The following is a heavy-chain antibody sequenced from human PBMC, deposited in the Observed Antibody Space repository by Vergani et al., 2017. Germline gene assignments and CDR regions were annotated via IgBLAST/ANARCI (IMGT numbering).Heavy chain of an antibody. CDR2: IHSGGSI. CDR1: GFIVSSHY. V-gene: IGHV3-66*01. J-gene: IGHJ4*01. D-gene: IGHD1-20*01. Sequence: VQLVESGGGVVQPGGSLRLSCAVSGFIVSSHYMTWVRQAPGKGLEWVAVIHSGGSIFYADSVMGRFTISRDNSKNTLYLQMNSLRVEDTAVYYCARAYGRYDWFDYWGQRTLVTVSS. CDR3: ARAYGRYDWFDY.